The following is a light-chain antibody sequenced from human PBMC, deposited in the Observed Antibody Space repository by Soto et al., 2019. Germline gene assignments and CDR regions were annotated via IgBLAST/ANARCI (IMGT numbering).Light chain of an antibody. CDR1: SSDIGGYNH. J-gene: IGLJ1*01. CDR3: SSFTSISTLV. CDR2: EVS. V-gene: IGLV2-14*01. Sequence: QSALTQPASVSGSPGQSITISCTGTSSDIGGYNHVSWYQQCPGKAPKLMIYEVSSRPSGVSNRFSGSKSANTASLTISGLHSEDEADYYFSSFTSISTLVFGTGTKVTVL.